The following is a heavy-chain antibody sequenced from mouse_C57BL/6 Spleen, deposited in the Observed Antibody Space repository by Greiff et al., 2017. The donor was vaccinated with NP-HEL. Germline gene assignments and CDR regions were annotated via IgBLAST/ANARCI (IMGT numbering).Heavy chain of an antibody. J-gene: IGHJ4*01. Sequence: VQLQQSGPGLVQPSQSLSITCTVSGFSLTSYGVHWVRQSPGKGLEWLGVIWRGGSTDYNAAFMSRLSITKDNSKSQVFFKMNSLQADDTAIYYCAKEDYYGSRDYAMDYWGQGTSVTVSS. CDR2: IWRGGST. CDR3: AKEDYYGSRDYAMDY. CDR1: GFSLTSYG. D-gene: IGHD1-1*01. V-gene: IGHV2-5*01.